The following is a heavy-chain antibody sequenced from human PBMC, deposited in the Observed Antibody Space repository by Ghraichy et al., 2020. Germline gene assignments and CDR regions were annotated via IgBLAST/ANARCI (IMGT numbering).Heavy chain of an antibody. J-gene: IGHJ6*02. CDR1: GFTVSSNY. CDR2: IYSGGSA. Sequence: GGSLRLSCAASGFTVSSNYMSWVRQAPGKGLEWVSVIYSGGSAYYADSVKGRFTISRDNSKNTLYLQMNSLRAEDTAVYYCARAIAAVYYYYGMDVWGQGTTVTVSS. CDR3: ARAIAAVYYYYGMDV. V-gene: IGHV3-66*01. D-gene: IGHD6-25*01.